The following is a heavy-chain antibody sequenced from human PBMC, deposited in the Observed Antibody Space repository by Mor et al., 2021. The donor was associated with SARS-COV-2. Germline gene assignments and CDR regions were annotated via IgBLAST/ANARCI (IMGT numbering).Heavy chain of an antibody. CDR3: ARGAYGDSII. Sequence: LKSRITIAVDTSKNQFSLKLSAVTAADTAVYYCARGAYGDSIIWGQGTLVTVSS. V-gene: IGHV4-30-2*05. D-gene: IGHD4-17*01. J-gene: IGHJ4*02.